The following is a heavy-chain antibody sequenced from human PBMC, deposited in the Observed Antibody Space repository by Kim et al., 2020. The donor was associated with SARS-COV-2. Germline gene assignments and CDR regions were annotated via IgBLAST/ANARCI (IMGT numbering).Heavy chain of an antibody. CDR1: GFTFRNYA. V-gene: IGHV3-23*01. CDR3: AKDLRSSYVGGSIDF. CDR2: ISDSGGST. D-gene: IGHD3-10*01. J-gene: IGHJ4*02. Sequence: GGSLRLSCAASGFTFRNYAVNWVRQAPGKGLEWVSGISDSGGSTYNADSVKGRFTISRDNSKNTLYLQMNSLRAEDTAIYYCAKDLRSSYVGGSIDFWGQGTQVTVSS.